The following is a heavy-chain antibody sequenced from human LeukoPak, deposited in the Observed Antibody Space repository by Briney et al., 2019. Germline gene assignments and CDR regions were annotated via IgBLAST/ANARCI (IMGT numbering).Heavy chain of an antibody. Sequence: SVKVSCKASGGTFSSYAIGWVRQAPGQGLEWMGGIIPIFGTANYAQKFQGRVTITADESTSTAYMELSSLRSEDTAVYYCAREYCGGDCFGRYYFDYWGQGALVTVSS. CDR1: GGTFSSYA. J-gene: IGHJ4*02. CDR3: AREYCGGDCFGRYYFDY. V-gene: IGHV1-69*13. CDR2: IIPIFGTA. D-gene: IGHD2-21*02.